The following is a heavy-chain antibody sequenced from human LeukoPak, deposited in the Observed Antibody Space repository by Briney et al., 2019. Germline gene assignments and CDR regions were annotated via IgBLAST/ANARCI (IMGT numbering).Heavy chain of an antibody. Sequence: SETLSLTCIVSGGSISSYYWSWLRQPAGKGLEWIGRIYTSGSTNYNPSLKSRVTMSVDTSKNQFSLKLSSVTAADTAVYYSARDHYYDSRGYYHFDYWGQGTLVTVSS. D-gene: IGHD3-22*01. CDR3: ARDHYYDSRGYYHFDY. V-gene: IGHV4-4*07. CDR2: IYTSGST. CDR1: GGSISSYY. J-gene: IGHJ4*02.